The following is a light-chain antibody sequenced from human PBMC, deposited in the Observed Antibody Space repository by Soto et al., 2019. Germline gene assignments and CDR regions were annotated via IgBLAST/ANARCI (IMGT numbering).Light chain of an antibody. Sequence: EVGMRQAPATLSVSPGVGATLSCRASQAIGDTLAWYQHKPGQTPSLSIYDTAAMATGVPTRFSGSRSGAEFTLTINSLQSEDFAVYYCQPYNNWALPFGGGPNVDIK. CDR3: QPYNNWALP. CDR1: QAIGDT. J-gene: IGKJ4*01. V-gene: IGKV3-15*01. CDR2: DTA.